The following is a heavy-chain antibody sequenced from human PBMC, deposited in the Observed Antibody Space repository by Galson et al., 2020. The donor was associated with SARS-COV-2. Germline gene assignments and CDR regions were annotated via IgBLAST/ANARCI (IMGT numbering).Heavy chain of an antibody. CDR3: ASGAYGDYSAGWFEP. J-gene: IGHJ5*02. Sequence: SETLSLTCTVSGGSISSGGYYWSWIRQHPGKGLEWIGYIYYSGSTYYNPSLKSRVTISVDTSKNQFSLKLSSVTAADTAVYYCASGAYGDYSAGWFEPWGQGTLVTVSS. V-gene: IGHV4-31*03. CDR2: IYYSGST. D-gene: IGHD4-17*01. CDR1: GGSISSGGYY.